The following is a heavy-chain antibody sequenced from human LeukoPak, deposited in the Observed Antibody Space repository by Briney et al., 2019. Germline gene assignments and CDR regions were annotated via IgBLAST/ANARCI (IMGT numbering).Heavy chain of an antibody. J-gene: IGHJ4*02. CDR1: GGSFSGYY. D-gene: IGHD1/OR15-1a*01. CDR3: ARGVAWKNPFDY. Sequence: SETLSLTCAVYGGSFSGYYWSWIRQPPGKGLEWIGEINHSGSTNYNPSLKSRVTISVDTSKNQFSLKLSSVTAADTAVYYCARGVAWKNPFDYWGQGTLVTVSS. CDR2: INHSGST. V-gene: IGHV4-34*01.